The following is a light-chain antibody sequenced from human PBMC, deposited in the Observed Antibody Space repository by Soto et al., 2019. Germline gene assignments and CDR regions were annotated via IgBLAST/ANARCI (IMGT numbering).Light chain of an antibody. Sequence: IVLTQAPGTLSLSPGERATLSCRASQSVSRYLTWYQHKPGQTPRLLIYDTSTRATGVPTRFSGSRSGAEFTLTINSLQSEDFAVYYCQQYNNWPPWTFGQGTKVDIK. J-gene: IGKJ1*01. V-gene: IGKV3-15*01. CDR1: QSVSRY. CDR2: DTS. CDR3: QQYNNWPPWT.